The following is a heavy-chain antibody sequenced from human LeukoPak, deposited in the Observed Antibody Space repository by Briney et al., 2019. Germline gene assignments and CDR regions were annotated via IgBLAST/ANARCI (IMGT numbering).Heavy chain of an antibody. CDR1: GGSISSGSYY. Sequence: PSETLSLTCTVYGGSISSGSYYWSWIRQPAGKGLEWIGRIYYSGSTNYNPSLKSRVTISVDTSKNQFSLKLSSVTAADTAVYYCARGYCSSTSCRNWFDPWGQGTLVTVSS. D-gene: IGHD2-2*01. J-gene: IGHJ5*02. V-gene: IGHV4-61*10. CDR3: ARGYCSSTSCRNWFDP. CDR2: IYYSGST.